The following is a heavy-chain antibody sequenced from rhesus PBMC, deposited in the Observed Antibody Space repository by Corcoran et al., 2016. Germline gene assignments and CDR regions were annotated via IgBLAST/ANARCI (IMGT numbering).Heavy chain of an antibody. CDR3: ARPTVTTYNRFDV. Sequence: QVQLQESGPGLVKPSETLSLTCAVSGGSIRSNYWNWIRQPPGKGLEWIGEINGNSGSTNSNPSLKSRVTISKDASKNQFSLKLSSVTAADTAVYYCARPTVTTYNRFDVRGPGVLVTVSS. D-gene: IGHD5-12*01. CDR1: GGSIRSNY. J-gene: IGHJ5-1*01. V-gene: IGHV4-80*01. CDR2: INGNSGST.